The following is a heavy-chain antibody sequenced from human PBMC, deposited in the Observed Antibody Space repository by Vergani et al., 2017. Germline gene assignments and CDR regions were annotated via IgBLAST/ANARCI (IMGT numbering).Heavy chain of an antibody. CDR1: GITFWKFG. V-gene: IGHV3-9*01. CDR3: ARGGDRGWGDHPRYYFGMDL. CDR2: ISWNSGAV. Sequence: EVDLVESGGGLAQPGGSLRLSCEASGITFWKFGMHWVRQGPGKGLEWVSGISWNSGAVDYADSVRGRFTISRDNAKNSLFLEMNSLRAEDTAVYYCARGGDRGWGDHPRYYFGMDLWGQGTTVTV. J-gene: IGHJ6*02. D-gene: IGHD2-21*01.